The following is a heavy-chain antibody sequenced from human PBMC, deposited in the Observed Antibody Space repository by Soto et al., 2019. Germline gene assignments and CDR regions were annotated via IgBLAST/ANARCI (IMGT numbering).Heavy chain of an antibody. V-gene: IGHV3-23*01. CDR2: ISGSGGST. Sequence: EVQLLESGGGLVQPGGSLRLSCAASGFTFSIYAMSWVRQAPGKGLEWVSAISGSGGSTYYADSVKGRFTISRDNSKNSLYLQMNSLRAEDTAVYYCAQGLVVPAAQVDYWGQGTLVTVSS. CDR1: GFTFSIYA. D-gene: IGHD2-2*01. CDR3: AQGLVVPAAQVDY. J-gene: IGHJ4*02.